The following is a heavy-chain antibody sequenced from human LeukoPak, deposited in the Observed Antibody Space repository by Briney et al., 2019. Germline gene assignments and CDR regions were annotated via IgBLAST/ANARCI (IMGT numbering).Heavy chain of an antibody. CDR2: ISGSGGST. V-gene: IGHV3-23*01. D-gene: IGHD3-22*01. CDR3: AKDWLGIVVVTFDY. CDR1: GFTFSSYA. J-gene: IGHJ4*02. Sequence: GGSLRLSCAASGFTFSSYAMSWVRQAPGKGLEWVSAISGSGGSTYYADSVKGRFTISRDNSKNTLYLQMNSLRAEDTAVYCCAKDWLGIVVVTFDYWGQGTLVTVSS.